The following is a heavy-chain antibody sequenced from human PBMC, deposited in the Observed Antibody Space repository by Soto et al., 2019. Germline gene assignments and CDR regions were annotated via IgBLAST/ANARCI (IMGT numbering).Heavy chain of an antibody. V-gene: IGHV4-39*01. Sequence: SETLSLTCTVSGGSISSSSYYWGWIRQPPGKGLERIGSIYYSGSTYYNPSLKSRVTISVDTSKNQFSLKLSSVTAADTAVYYCARISGALIFPYYYYYGMDVWGQGTTVTVSS. D-gene: IGHD3-10*01. CDR2: IYYSGST. CDR1: GGSISSSSYY. CDR3: ARISGALIFPYYYYYGMDV. J-gene: IGHJ6*02.